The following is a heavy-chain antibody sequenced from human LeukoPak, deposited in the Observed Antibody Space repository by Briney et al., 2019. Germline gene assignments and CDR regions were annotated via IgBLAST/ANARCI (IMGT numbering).Heavy chain of an antibody. J-gene: IGHJ2*01. Sequence: HPGGSLRLSCVASGFTFSSYGMHWVRQAPGKGLEWVANIKQDGSEKYYVDSVKGRFTISRDNAKNSLYLQMNSLRAEDTAVYYCARDRFDWLRYFDLWGRGTLVTVSS. CDR2: IKQDGSEK. V-gene: IGHV3-7*01. CDR3: ARDRFDWLRYFDL. CDR1: GFTFSSYG. D-gene: IGHD3-9*01.